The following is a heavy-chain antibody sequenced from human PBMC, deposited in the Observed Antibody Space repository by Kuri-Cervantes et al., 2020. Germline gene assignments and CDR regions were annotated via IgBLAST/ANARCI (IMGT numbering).Heavy chain of an antibody. CDR3: AREGIAVAGYYFDY. CDR1: GFTFSSYG. J-gene: IGHJ4*02. Sequence: GESLKISCAASGFTFSSYGMHWVRRAPGKGLEWVAVIWYDGSNKYYADSVKGRFTISRDNSKNTLYLQMNSLRAEDTAVYYCAREGIAVAGYYFDYWGQGTLVTVSS. D-gene: IGHD6-19*01. V-gene: IGHV3-33*08. CDR2: IWYDGSNK.